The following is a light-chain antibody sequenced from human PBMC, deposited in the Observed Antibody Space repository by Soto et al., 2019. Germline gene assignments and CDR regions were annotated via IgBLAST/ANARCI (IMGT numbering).Light chain of an antibody. V-gene: IGLV2-23*01. CDR2: EAT. J-gene: IGLJ3*02. CDR3: CAFAYSRVV. CDR1: SSDVGGYDY. Sequence: QSALTQPASVSGSPGQSITISCTGTSSDVGGYDYVSRYQLHPGKAPKLIIYEATKWPSGVSHRFSGSKSGSTASLTISGLQAEDEADYYCCAFAYSRVVFGGGTKLTVL.